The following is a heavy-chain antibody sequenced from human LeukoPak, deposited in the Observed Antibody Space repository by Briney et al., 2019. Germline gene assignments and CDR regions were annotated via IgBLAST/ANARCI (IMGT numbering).Heavy chain of an antibody. Sequence: PGGSLRLSCTASGFSFINAWMSWVRQAPGKGLEWVGRIKSKADGGTTDYIAPVQGRFSISRDDSKYTLYLQMNSLKTEDSGVYYCTTFLSFNDCRHWGQGTLVTVSS. D-gene: IGHD5/OR15-5a*01. CDR3: TTFLSFNDCRH. V-gene: IGHV3-15*01. CDR2: IKSKADGGTT. CDR1: GFSFINAW. J-gene: IGHJ1*01.